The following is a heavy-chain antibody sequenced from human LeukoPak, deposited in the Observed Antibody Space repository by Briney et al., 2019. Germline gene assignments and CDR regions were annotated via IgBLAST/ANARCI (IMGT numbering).Heavy chain of an antibody. CDR2: ISYDGSNK. Sequence: PGSSLSLFCAASGFTFSSYAMHWVRHAPGKGLEWVAVISYDGSNKYYADSVKGRFTISRDNSKNTLYLQMNSLRAEDTAVYYCARDWLDGSSYSWFDPWGQGTLVTVSS. V-gene: IGHV3-30-3*01. J-gene: IGHJ5*02. CDR3: ARDWLDGSSYSWFDP. D-gene: IGHD6-6*01. CDR1: GFTFSSYA.